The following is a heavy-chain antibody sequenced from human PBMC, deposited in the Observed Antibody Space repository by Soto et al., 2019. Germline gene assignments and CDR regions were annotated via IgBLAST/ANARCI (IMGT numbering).Heavy chain of an antibody. J-gene: IGHJ6*02. CDR1: GYSFTKYS. D-gene: IGHD3-22*01. V-gene: IGHV1-3*01. Sequence: ASVKVSCKASGYSFTKYSIHWVRQAPGQSLEWMGWTNAGNGNTKYSQKFQGRVTITRDTSASTAYMELSSLRSEDTSVYYCGRDSKWDDTSVGMDVWGQGTKVTVSS. CDR2: TNAGNGNT. CDR3: GRDSKWDDTSVGMDV.